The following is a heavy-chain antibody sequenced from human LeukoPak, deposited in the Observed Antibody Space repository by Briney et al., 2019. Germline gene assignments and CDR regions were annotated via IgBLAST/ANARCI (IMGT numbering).Heavy chain of an antibody. D-gene: IGHD6-13*01. CDR2: IYYSGST. V-gene: IGHV4-39*01. CDR1: GGSISSSSYY. Sequence: SETLSLTCTVSGGSISSSSYYWGWIRQPPGKGLEWIGSIYYSGSTYYNPSLKSRVTISVDTSKNQFSLKLSSVTAADTAVYYCARQGRIAAAGGDPNWFDPWGQGTLVTVSS. J-gene: IGHJ5*02. CDR3: ARQGRIAAAGGDPNWFDP.